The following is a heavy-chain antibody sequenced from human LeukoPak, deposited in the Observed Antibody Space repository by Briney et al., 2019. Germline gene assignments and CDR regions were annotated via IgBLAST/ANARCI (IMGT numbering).Heavy chain of an antibody. J-gene: IGHJ4*02. D-gene: IGHD3-22*01. CDR1: GITLSNYG. V-gene: IGHV3-23*01. CDR2: ISGSGGGT. CDR3: AKRGVVIRVILVGFHKEAYYFDS. Sequence: PGGSLRLSCAVSGITLSNYGMSWVRQAPGKGLEWVAGISGSGGGTNYADSVKGRFTISRDNPKNTLYLQMNSLTVEDTAVYFCAKRGVVIRVILVGFHKEAYYFDSWGQGALATVSS.